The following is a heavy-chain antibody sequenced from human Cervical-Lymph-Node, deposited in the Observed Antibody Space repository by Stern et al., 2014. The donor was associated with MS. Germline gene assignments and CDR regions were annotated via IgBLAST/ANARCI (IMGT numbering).Heavy chain of an antibody. J-gene: IGHJ6*02. CDR2: ISPKNGDT. Sequence: VQLVESGAEVKKPGASVQVSCKPSGFTFSNYSVHWLRHAPGQRPEWMGRISPKNGDTNYAPKFQGRVTMTRAPSVGLAYLEVTRLRLDDTAIYYCAENMDVWGQGTTVTVSS. CDR3: AENMDV. V-gene: IGHV1-2*02. CDR1: GFTFSNYS.